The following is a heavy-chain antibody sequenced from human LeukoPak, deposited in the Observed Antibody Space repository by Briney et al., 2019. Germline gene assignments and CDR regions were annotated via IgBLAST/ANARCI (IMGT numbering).Heavy chain of an antibody. Sequence: SETLSLTCTVSGDSITGYSWNWIRQPPGEALEGIGYIYYTGSTKYNPSLKSRVTISLDTSKNQFSLKLSSVTAADTAVYYCARHIAAAGADAFDIWGQGTMVTVSS. J-gene: IGHJ3*02. V-gene: IGHV4-59*08. CDR1: GDSITGYS. D-gene: IGHD6-13*01. CDR3: ARHIAAAGADAFDI. CDR2: IYYTGST.